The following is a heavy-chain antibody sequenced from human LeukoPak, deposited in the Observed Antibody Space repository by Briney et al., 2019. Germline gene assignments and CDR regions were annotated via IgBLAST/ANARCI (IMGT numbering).Heavy chain of an antibody. V-gene: IGHV4-34*01. CDR1: GGSFSGYY. D-gene: IGHD6-25*01. Sequence: SETLSLTCAVYGGSFSGYYWSWIRQPPGKGLEWIGEINHSGSTNYNPSLKSRVTISVDTSKNQFSLKLSSVTAADTAVYYCARGRKQQRLRAEYFQHWGQGTLVTVSS. CDR3: ARGRKQQRLRAEYFQH. J-gene: IGHJ1*01. CDR2: INHSGST.